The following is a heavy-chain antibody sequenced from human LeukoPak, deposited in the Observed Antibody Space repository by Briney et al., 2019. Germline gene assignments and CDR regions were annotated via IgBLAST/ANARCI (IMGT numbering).Heavy chain of an antibody. Sequence: PGRSLRLSCAASGFTFSSYGMHWVRQAPGKGLEWVAVIWYDGSNKYYADSVKGRFTISRDNSKNTLYLQMNSLRAEDTAVYYCARGYCSGGSCYGHTDYWGQGILVTVSS. CDR2: IWYDGSNK. D-gene: IGHD2-15*01. CDR1: GFTFSSYG. CDR3: ARGYCSGGSCYGHTDY. J-gene: IGHJ4*02. V-gene: IGHV3-33*01.